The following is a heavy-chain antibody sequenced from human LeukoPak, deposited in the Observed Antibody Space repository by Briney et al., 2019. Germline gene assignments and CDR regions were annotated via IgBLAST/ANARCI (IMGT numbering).Heavy chain of an antibody. J-gene: IGHJ4*02. CDR2: IYSGGTT. CDR1: GFTVSSNY. Sequence: PGGSLRLSCAASGFTVSSNYMSWVRQAPGKGLEWVSVIYSGGTTYYADSVKGRFTISRDNSKNTLYLQMNSLRAEDTAVYYCAREGRDSSGFDYWGQGTLVTVSS. CDR3: AREGRDSSGFDY. V-gene: IGHV3-66*02. D-gene: IGHD3-22*01.